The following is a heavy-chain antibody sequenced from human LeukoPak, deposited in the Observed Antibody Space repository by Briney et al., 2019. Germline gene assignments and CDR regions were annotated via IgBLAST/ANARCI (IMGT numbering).Heavy chain of an antibody. Sequence: GASVKVSCKASGYIFTNYGISWVRQAPGQGLEWMGWISADNGNTNYAQKFQGRVTMTRNTSISTAYMELSSLRSEDTAVYYCARGVWGSSWGVSYYYYMDVWGKGTTVTISS. CDR1: GYIFTNYG. V-gene: IGHV1-18*01. CDR2: ISADNGNT. CDR3: ARGVWGSSWGVSYYYYMDV. J-gene: IGHJ6*03. D-gene: IGHD6-13*01.